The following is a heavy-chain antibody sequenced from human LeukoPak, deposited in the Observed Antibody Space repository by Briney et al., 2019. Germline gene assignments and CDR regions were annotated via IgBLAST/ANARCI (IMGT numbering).Heavy chain of an antibody. CDR1: GFSVSSNY. V-gene: IGHV3-53*01. CDR2: IFIDGKT. D-gene: IGHD6-6*01. J-gene: IGHJ4*02. CDR3: VREVLTHLGSCGSSIFDY. Sequence: PGGSLRLSCAASGFSVSSNYISWVRHAPGKGLEWVSVIFIDGKTYYTDSVKGRFTISRDNSKNTLHLQMNTLRAEDTAVYYCVREVLTHLGSCGSSIFDYWGQGTRVTVSS.